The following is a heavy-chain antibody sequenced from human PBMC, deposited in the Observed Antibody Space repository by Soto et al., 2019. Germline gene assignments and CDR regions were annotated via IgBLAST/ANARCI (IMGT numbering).Heavy chain of an antibody. J-gene: IGHJ5*02. Sequence: QVQLVEAGGGVFQPGRSLRLSCVASGFSFRNSAMHWVRQAPGKGLEWVAMISFDGYNKYYADSVRGRFTISRDNPKNTLYLQMNSLRAEDTAVYFCARDVSPHSNPSWFDPWGQGTLVTVSS. CDR1: GFSFRNSA. D-gene: IGHD4-4*01. CDR2: ISFDGYNK. CDR3: ARDVSPHSNPSWFDP. V-gene: IGHV3-30*04.